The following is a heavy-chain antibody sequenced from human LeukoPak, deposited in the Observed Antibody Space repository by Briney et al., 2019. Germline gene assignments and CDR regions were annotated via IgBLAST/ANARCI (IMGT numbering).Heavy chain of an antibody. D-gene: IGHD3-22*01. J-gene: IGHJ5*02. CDR1: GGSFSGYY. CDR3: ARAPPPYYYDSSGYYYASALRWFDP. V-gene: IGHV4-34*01. CDR2: INHSGST. Sequence: SETLSLTCAVYGGSFSGYYWSWIRQPPGKGLGWIGEINHSGSTNYNPSLKSRVTISVDTSKNQFSLKLSSVTAADTAVYYCARAPPPYYYDSSGYYYASALRWFDPWGQGTLVTVSS.